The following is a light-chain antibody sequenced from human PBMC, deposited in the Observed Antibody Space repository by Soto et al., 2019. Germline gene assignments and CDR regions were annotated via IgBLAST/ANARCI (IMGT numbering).Light chain of an antibody. Sequence: QSALTQPPSASGTPGQRVTISCSGSSSNIGSNYVYWYQQLPGTAPKLLIYRNNQRPSGVPDRFSGSKSGTSASLAISGLRSEDEADYYCAAWDDSLSGRDVFGTGTKDTVL. CDR2: RNN. V-gene: IGLV1-47*01. CDR3: AAWDDSLSGRDV. J-gene: IGLJ1*01. CDR1: SSNIGSNY.